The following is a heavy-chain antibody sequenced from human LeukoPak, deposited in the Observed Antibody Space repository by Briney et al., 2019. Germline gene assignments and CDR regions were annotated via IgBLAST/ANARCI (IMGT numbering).Heavy chain of an antibody. CDR1: GGSFSGYY. CDR3: ARERYDSSGYYYVPHDAFDI. V-gene: IGHV4-34*01. CDR2: INHSGST. Sequence: SETLSLTCAVYGGSFSGYYWSWIRQPPGKGLEWIGEINHSGSTNYNPSLKSRVTISVDTSKNQFSLKLSSVTAADTAVYYCARERYDSSGYYYVPHDAFDIWSQGTMVTVSS. D-gene: IGHD3-22*01. J-gene: IGHJ3*02.